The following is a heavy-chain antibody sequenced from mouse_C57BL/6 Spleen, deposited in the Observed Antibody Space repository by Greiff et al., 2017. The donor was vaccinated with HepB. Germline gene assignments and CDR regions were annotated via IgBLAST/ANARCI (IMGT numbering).Heavy chain of an antibody. CDR1: GYAFSSYW. CDR2: IYPGDGDT. J-gene: IGHJ2*01. Sequence: VQLKESGAELVKPGASVKISCKASGYAFSSYWMNWVKQRPGKGLEWIGQIYPGDGDTNYNGKFKGKATLTADKSSSTAYMQLSSLTSEDSAVYFCAREGDDYPDYWGQGTTLTVSS. CDR3: AREGDDYPDY. D-gene: IGHD2-4*01. V-gene: IGHV1-80*01.